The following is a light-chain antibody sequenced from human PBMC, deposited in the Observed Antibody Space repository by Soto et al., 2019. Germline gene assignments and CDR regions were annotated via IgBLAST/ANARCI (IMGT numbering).Light chain of an antibody. CDR2: GAS. Sequence: EIVLTQSPGTLSLSPGERATLSCRASQSVSSSYLAWYQQTPGQDPRLLIYGASSRATGIPDRFSGSGSGTDFTLTISRLEPEDFAVYYCQQYGSSPPTFGQGTRLEIK. CDR3: QQYGSSPPT. CDR1: QSVSSSY. V-gene: IGKV3-20*01. J-gene: IGKJ5*01.